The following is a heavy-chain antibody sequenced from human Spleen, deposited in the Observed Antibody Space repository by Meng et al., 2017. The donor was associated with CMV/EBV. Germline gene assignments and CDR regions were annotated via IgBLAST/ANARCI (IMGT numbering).Heavy chain of an antibody. CDR1: GGTFSSYA. CDR2: IITMYGTS. Sequence: SGGTFSSYAITWVRQAPGQGLEWMGGIITMYGTSNYAQNFQGRVTITADDSTSSVYMELSTLRSADPAVYYCAKRAAVAGYRSYYFDSWGQGTLVTVSS. V-gene: IGHV1-69*01. CDR3: AKRAAVAGYRSYYFDS. D-gene: IGHD6-19*01. J-gene: IGHJ4*02.